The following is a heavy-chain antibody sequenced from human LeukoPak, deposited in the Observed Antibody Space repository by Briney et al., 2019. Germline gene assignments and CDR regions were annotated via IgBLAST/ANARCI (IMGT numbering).Heavy chain of an antibody. CDR1: GFTFKLYW. J-gene: IGHJ5*02. CDR3: VRGGPSTWS. Sequence: GGSLRLSCAVSGFTFKLYWMHWVRQAPGKGPVWVSRINDDGSDTTYADSVMGRFTISRDDAKNMLFLQMNSLRAEDTAVYYCVRGGPSTWSWGQGTLVTVSS. V-gene: IGHV3-74*01. CDR2: INDDGSDT. D-gene: IGHD2-15*01.